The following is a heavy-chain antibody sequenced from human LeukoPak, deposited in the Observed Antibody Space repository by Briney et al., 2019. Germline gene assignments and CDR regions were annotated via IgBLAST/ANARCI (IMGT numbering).Heavy chain of an antibody. Sequence: GGSLRLSCVASGFTFTSHAISWVRQAPGKGLEWVATIGGSGVSTNYADSVRGRFTISRDNSKNTLYLQMNSLRAEDTAVYYCARDQVPSMYFDYWGQGTLVTVSS. V-gene: IGHV3-23*01. CDR2: IGGSGVST. CDR1: GFTFTSHA. D-gene: IGHD1-1*01. J-gene: IGHJ4*02. CDR3: ARDQVPSMYFDY.